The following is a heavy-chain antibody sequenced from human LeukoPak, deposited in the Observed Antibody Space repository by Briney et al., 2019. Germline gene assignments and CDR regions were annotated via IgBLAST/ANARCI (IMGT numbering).Heavy chain of an antibody. CDR3: ARASGSGYNYY. D-gene: IGHD1-1*01. CDR1: GYTFTSYA. CDR2: ISAGNGNT. Sequence: ASVKVSCKASGYTFTSYAIHWVRQAPGQRLEWMGWISAGNGNTKYSQNFQGRVTFISNKSATTPFMELSSLRSEDAPVYYCARASGSGYNYYWGQGTLVTVSS. V-gene: IGHV1-3*01. J-gene: IGHJ4*02.